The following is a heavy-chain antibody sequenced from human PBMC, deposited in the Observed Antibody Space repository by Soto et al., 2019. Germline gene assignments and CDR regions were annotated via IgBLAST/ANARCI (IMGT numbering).Heavy chain of an antibody. CDR2: IKSKTDGGTT. V-gene: IGHV3-15*07. Sequence: GGSPRLSCAASGFTFCNAWMNWVRQAPGKGLEWVGRIKSKTDGGTTDYAAPVKGRFTISRDDSKNTLYLQMNSLKTVDTAVYYCTTDPQLWLNLRDFDYWGQGTLVTVSS. J-gene: IGHJ4*02. CDR3: TTDPQLWLNLRDFDY. D-gene: IGHD5-18*01. CDR1: GFTFCNAW.